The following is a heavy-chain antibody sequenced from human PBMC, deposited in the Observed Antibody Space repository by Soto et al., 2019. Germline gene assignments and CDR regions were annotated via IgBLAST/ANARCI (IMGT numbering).Heavy chain of an antibody. CDR2: IYYSGST. Sequence: SETLSLTCTVSGDSISSSTYYWGWIRQPPGKGLEWIGSIYYSGSTYHNPSLKSRVTISVDTSKNQFSLKLSSVTDADTAVYYCARQNHGHIYASDFDYWGQGTLVTVSS. J-gene: IGHJ4*02. D-gene: IGHD5-18*01. CDR1: GDSISSSTYY. V-gene: IGHV4-39*01. CDR3: ARQNHGHIYASDFDY.